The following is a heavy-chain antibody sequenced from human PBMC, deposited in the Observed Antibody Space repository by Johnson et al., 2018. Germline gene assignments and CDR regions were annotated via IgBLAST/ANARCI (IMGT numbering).Heavy chain of an antibody. V-gene: IGHV3-30-3*01. CDR1: GFTFSGFA. Sequence: QVQLVQSGGGVVQPGRSLRLSCAASGFTFSGFAMHWVRQAPGKGLEWVAMISFDGVDEFYADSVRGRFTVSRDNSTNTLFLQMSSLRAEDTALYYCARPKVGATSGGMDVWGTGTTVTVSS. D-gene: IGHD1-26*01. J-gene: IGHJ6*03. CDR2: ISFDGVDE. CDR3: ARPKVGATSGGMDV.